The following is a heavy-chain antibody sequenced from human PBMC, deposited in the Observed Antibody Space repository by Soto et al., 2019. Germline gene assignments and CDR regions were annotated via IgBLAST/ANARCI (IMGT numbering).Heavy chain of an antibody. CDR2: ISAYNDDR. D-gene: IGHD5-18*01. CDR1: GYSFSDYG. J-gene: IGHJ4*02. CDR3: GRARSAAMVTSDY. V-gene: IGHV1-18*01. Sequence: QVQLVQSGPEVKKPGASVKVSCKASGYSFSDYGVTWVRQSPGQGLQWMGWISAYNDDRNYAQNLQDRITMTTDTSTSSAYVELMSLRSDDTAVYFCGRARSAAMVTSDYWCQGTLVTVSS.